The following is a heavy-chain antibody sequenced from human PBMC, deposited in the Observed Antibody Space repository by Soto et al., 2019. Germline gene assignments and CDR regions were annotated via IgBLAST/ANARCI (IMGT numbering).Heavy chain of an antibody. CDR2: ISYDGSNK. CDR3: AKDRAIFGVVITPNWFDP. V-gene: IGHV3-30*18. Sequence: GGSLRLSCAASGFTFSSYGMHWVRQAPGKGLEWVAVISYDGSNKYYADSVKGRFTISRDNSKNTLYLQMNSLRAEDTAVYYCAKDRAIFGVVITPNWFDPWGQGTLVTVSS. D-gene: IGHD3-3*01. J-gene: IGHJ5*02. CDR1: GFTFSSYG.